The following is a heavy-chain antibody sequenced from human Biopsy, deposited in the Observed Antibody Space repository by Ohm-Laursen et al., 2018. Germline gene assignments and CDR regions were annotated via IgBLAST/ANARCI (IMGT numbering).Heavy chain of an antibody. CDR2: MNPDSGNT. Sequence: ASVKVSCKTSGYPFTFYEINWVRQATGQELEWLGWMNPDSGNTGSAQKFHDRVTMTMNTSINTAYLELSSLRSEDTAVYYCARFDNGFDKWGQGTLVTVSS. J-gene: IGHJ4*02. CDR1: GYPFTFYE. V-gene: IGHV1-8*01. CDR3: ARFDNGFDK. D-gene: IGHD2-8*01.